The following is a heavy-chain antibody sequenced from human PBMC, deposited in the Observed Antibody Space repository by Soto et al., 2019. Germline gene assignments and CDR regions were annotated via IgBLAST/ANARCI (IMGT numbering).Heavy chain of an antibody. CDR1: GFTVSSNY. CDR3: ARESGNDAIQDAFDI. D-gene: IGHD1-1*01. CDR2: TYSGGST. J-gene: IGHJ3*02. Sequence: EVQLVESGGGLVQPGGSLSLSCAASGFTVSSNYMSWVRQAPGKGLEWVSVTYSGGSTYYADSVKGRFTISRDNSKNTLYLQMNSLRAEDTAVYYCARESGNDAIQDAFDIWGQGTMVTVSS. V-gene: IGHV3-66*01.